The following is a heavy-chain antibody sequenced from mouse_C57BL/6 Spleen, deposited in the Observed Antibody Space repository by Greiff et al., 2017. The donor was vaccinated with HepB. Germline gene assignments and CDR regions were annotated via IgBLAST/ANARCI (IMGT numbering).Heavy chain of an antibody. V-gene: IGHV3-1*01. D-gene: IGHD2-1*01. Sequence: EVKLMESGPGMVKPSQSLSLTCTVTGYSITSGYDWHWIRHFPGNKLEWMGYISYSGSTNYNPSLKSRISITHDTSKNHFFLKLNSVTTEDTATYYWARGGVYGNHGGFAYWGQGTLVTVSA. CDR3: ARGGVYGNHGGFAY. CDR1: GYSITSGYD. CDR2: ISYSGST. J-gene: IGHJ3*01.